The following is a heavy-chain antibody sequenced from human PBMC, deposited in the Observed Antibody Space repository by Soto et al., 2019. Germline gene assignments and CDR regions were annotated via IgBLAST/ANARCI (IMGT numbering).Heavy chain of an antibody. CDR3: AKATSAYTYGYFDF. J-gene: IGHJ4*02. CDR1: GFTFRNYA. CDR2: ISHDGSSQ. Sequence: GGSLRLSCEVTGFTFRNYAMQWVRQAPGKGLEWVAVISHDGSSQYYADSMRGRFTISRDNSKTTLYLEINSLRTDDTAIFYCAKATSAYTYGYFDFWGQGTVVTV. D-gene: IGHD5-18*01. V-gene: IGHV3-30*04.